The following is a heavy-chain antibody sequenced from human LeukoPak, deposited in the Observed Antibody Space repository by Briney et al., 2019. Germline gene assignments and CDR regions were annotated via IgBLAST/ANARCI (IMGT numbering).Heavy chain of an antibody. CDR2: IYYSGST. J-gene: IGHJ3*02. CDR3: AREPYAFDI. CDR1: GGSISSSSYY. V-gene: IGHV4-39*02. Sequence: SETLSLTXTVSGGSISSSSYYSGWIRQPPGKGLEWIGSIYYSGSTYYNPSLKSRVTISVDTSKNQFSLKLSSVTAADTAVYYCAREPYAFDIWGQGTMVTVSS.